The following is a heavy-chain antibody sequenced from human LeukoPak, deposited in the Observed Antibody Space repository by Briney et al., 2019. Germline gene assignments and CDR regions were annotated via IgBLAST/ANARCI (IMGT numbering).Heavy chain of an antibody. D-gene: IGHD3-10*02. Sequence: KAGGSLRPSCAASGFTVSSNYMSWVRQAPGKGLEWVSYISSSGSTIYYADSVKGRFTISRDNAKNSLYLQMNSLRAEDTAVYYCAELGITMIGGVWGKGTTVTISS. J-gene: IGHJ6*04. V-gene: IGHV3-11*04. CDR1: GFTVSSNY. CDR2: ISSSGSTI. CDR3: AELGITMIGGV.